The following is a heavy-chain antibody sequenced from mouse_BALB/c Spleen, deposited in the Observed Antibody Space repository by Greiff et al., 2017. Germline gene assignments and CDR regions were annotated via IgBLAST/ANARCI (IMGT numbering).Heavy chain of an antibody. CDR2: ISSGGSYT. D-gene: IGHD3-2*01. V-gene: IGHV5-9-4*01. Sequence: EVKLVESGGGLVQPGGSLKLSCAASGFTFSSYTMSWVRQSPEKRLEWVAEISSGGSYTYYPDTVTGRFTISRDNAKNTLYLEMSSLRSEDTAMYYCARATARATYAMDYWGQGTSVTVSS. J-gene: IGHJ4*01. CDR3: ARATARATYAMDY. CDR1: GFTFSSYT.